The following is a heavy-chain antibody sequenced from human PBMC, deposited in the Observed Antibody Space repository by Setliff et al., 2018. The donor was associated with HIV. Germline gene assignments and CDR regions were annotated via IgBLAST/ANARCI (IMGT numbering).Heavy chain of an antibody. CDR2: IYHSGNT. CDR3: ARPAAPVTGHSYHYGMDV. V-gene: IGHV4-34*01. CDR1: GGSFSGYY. Sequence: PSETLSLTCAVYGGSFSGYYWSWIRQPPGKGLEWVGSIYHSGNTHYNPSLKSRVTISVDTSKNQFSLKLSSVTAADTAVYYCARPAAPVTGHSYHYGMDVWGQGTTVTVSS. D-gene: IGHD6-19*01. J-gene: IGHJ6*02.